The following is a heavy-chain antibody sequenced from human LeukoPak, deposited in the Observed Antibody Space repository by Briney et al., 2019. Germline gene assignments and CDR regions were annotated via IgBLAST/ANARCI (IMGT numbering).Heavy chain of an antibody. CDR2: INHSGST. CDR1: GGSFSGYY. V-gene: IGHV4-34*01. D-gene: IGHD6-19*01. CDR3: ARGVAVAGTGTSWFDP. J-gene: IGHJ5*02. Sequence: PSETLSPTCAVYGGSFSGYYWSWIRQPPGKGLEWIGEINHSGSTNYNPSLKSRVTISVDTSKNQFSLKLSSVTAADTAVYYCARGVAVAGTGTSWFDPWGQGTLVTVSS.